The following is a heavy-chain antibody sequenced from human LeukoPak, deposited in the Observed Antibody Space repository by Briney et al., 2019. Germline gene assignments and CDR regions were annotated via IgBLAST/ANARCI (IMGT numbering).Heavy chain of an antibody. D-gene: IGHD3-3*01. CDR2: IYPGDSDT. J-gene: IGHJ4*02. CDR3: ARSYDFWSGYLGAPDY. Sequence: GESLKISCKGSGYSFTSYWIGWVRQMPGKGLEWMGTIYPGDSDTRYSPSFQGQVTISADKSISTAYLQWSSLKASDTAMYYCARSYDFWSGYLGAPDYWGQGTLVTVSS. V-gene: IGHV5-51*01. CDR1: GYSFTSYW.